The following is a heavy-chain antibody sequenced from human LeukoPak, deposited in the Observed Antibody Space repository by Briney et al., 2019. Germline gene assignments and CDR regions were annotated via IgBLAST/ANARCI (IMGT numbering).Heavy chain of an antibody. CDR2: IWHDGSNK. J-gene: IGHJ2*01. CDR1: GFTFSSYG. V-gene: IGHV3-33*01. D-gene: IGHD2-2*01. Sequence: PGGSLRLSCAASGFTFSSYGMHWVRQAPGKGLEWVAVIWHDGSNKYYADSVKGRFTISRDNSKNTLYLQMNSLRAEDTAVYYCARDLRYCSSTSCYRYFDLWGRGTLVTVSS. CDR3: ARDLRYCSSTSCYRYFDL.